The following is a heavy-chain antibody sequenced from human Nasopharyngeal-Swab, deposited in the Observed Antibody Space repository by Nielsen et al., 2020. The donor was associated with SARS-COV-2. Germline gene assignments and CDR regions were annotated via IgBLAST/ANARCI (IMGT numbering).Heavy chain of an antibody. CDR1: GDSVSGNTAT. J-gene: IGHJ4*02. CDR3: ARDHGPYYFDY. CDR2: TYYRSKRYN. Sequence: SETLSLTCAISGDSVSGNTATWNWIMQSPLRGLEWLGRTYYRSKRYNDYAVSLRGRITITPATPKNQFSLHLHSVTPEDTAVYYCARDHGPYYFDYWGQGTLVTVSS. V-gene: IGHV6-1*01.